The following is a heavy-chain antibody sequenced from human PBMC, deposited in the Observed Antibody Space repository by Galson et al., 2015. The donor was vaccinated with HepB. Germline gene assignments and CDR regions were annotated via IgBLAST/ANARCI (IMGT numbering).Heavy chain of an antibody. CDR2: IKEDGSEK. V-gene: IGHV3-7*05. J-gene: IGHJ6*02. CDR3: ARDSRLELRLNNYFSYGMDV. CDR1: GFIFSTYW. Sequence: SLRLSCAASGFIFSTYWMNWVRQAPGKELEWVANIKEDGSEKNYVDSVKGRFTISRDNAKNTLYLQMNSLRAEDTAVYYCARDSRLELRLNNYFSYGMDVWGQGTAVTVSS. D-gene: IGHD2/OR15-2a*01.